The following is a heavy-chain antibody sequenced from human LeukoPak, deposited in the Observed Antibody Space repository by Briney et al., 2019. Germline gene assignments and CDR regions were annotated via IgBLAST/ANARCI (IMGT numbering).Heavy chain of an antibody. CDR1: GGSISCYY. CDR2: IYYSGST. Sequence: PSETLSLTCSVSGGSISCYYWSWMRQPPGKGRKWIGYIYYSGSTNYNPSLKSRATISADSSKNQFSLKLTSVTAAYTPVYYRARPRGGYGYAYYYYGMDVWGQGTTVTASS. D-gene: IGHD5-18*01. CDR3: ARPRGGYGYAYYYYGMDV. V-gene: IGHV4-59*08. J-gene: IGHJ6*02.